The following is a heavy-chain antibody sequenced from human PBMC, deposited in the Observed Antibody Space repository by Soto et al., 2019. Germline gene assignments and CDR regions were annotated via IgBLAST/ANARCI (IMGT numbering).Heavy chain of an antibody. CDR2: INPSGGST. CDR3: ARPYSSSWYAFDI. V-gene: IGHV1-46*03. CDR1: GYTFTSYY. J-gene: IGHJ3*02. Sequence: AAVKVSCKASGYTFTSYYMHWVRQAPGQGLEWMGIINPSGGSTSYAQKFQGRVTMTRDTSTSTVYMELSSLRSEGTAVYYCARPYSSSWYAFDIWGQGTMVTVSS. D-gene: IGHD6-13*01.